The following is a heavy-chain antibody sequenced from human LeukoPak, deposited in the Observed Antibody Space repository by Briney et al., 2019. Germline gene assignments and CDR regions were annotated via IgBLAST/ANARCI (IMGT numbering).Heavy chain of an antibody. CDR2: INAGNGNT. CDR3: ARGWLSKGGFDY. V-gene: IGHV1-3*01. J-gene: IGHJ4*02. D-gene: IGHD5-12*01. Sequence: ASVKVSCKASGYTFTSYAMHWVRQAPGQRLGWMGWINAGNGNTKYSQKFQGRVTITRDTSASTAYMELSSLRSDDTAVYYCARGWLSKGGFDYWGQGTLVTVSS. CDR1: GYTFTSYA.